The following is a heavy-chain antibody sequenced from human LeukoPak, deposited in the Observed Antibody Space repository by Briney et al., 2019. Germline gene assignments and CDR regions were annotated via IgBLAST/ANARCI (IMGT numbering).Heavy chain of an antibody. J-gene: IGHJ4*02. V-gene: IGHV4-39*07. CDR3: ARDIYPSYYDILTGYYPVEFDY. D-gene: IGHD3-9*01. Sequence: SETLSLTCTVSGGSISSSSYYWGWIGQPPGKGLEWVGSIYYSGSTYYNPSLKSRVTISVDTSKNQFSLKLSSVTAADTAVYYCARDIYPSYYDILTGYYPVEFDYWGQGALVTVSS. CDR1: GGSISSSSYY. CDR2: IYYSGST.